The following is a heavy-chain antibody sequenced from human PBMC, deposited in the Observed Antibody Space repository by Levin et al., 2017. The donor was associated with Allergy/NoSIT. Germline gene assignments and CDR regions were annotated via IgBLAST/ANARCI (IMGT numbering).Heavy chain of an antibody. V-gene: IGHV2-5*02. D-gene: IGHD3-10*01. CDR1: FFSLSTSGVG. J-gene: IGHJ4*02. CDR3: AHKGRFTMVRGVSPGYFDY. Sequence: KMSGPMLFKPTFPFLLPFPFSFFSLSTSGVGVGWIRQPPGKALEWLALIYWDDDKRYSPSLQSRLTITKDTSKNQVVLTMTNMDPVDTATYYCAHKGRFTMVRGVSPGYFDYWGQGTLVTVSS. CDR2: IYWDDDK.